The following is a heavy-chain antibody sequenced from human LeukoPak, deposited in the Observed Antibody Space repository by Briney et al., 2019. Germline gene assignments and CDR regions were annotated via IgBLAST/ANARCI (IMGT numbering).Heavy chain of an antibody. V-gene: IGHV4-39*07. D-gene: IGHD2-8*01. Sequence: NTSETLSLTCTVSGGSISSSSYYWGWIRQPPGKGLEWIGSIYYSGSTYYNPSLKSRVTISVDTSKNQFSLKLSSVTAADTAVYYCARGYCTNAVCSLGPTQAWGQGTLVTVSS. CDR1: GGSISSSSYY. CDR2: IYYSGST. CDR3: ARGYCTNAVCSLGPTQA. J-gene: IGHJ4*02.